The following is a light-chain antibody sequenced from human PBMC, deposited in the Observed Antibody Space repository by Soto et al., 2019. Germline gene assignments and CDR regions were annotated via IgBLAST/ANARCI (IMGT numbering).Light chain of an antibody. Sequence: QSVLTQPASVSGSPGQSITIPCTGTSSDAGGHNYVSWYQQHPGKAPKLILYDVSDRPSGVSSRFSGSRSGNTASPTISGLQAEDEADYHCSSYTRGSFVFGTGTKVTVL. CDR2: DVS. CDR3: SSYTRGSFV. V-gene: IGLV2-14*03. CDR1: SSDAGGHNY. J-gene: IGLJ1*01.